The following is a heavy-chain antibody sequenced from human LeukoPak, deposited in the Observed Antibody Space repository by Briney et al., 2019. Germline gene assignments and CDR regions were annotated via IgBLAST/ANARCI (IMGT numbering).Heavy chain of an antibody. J-gene: IGHJ4*02. CDR3: ARDGHCSGGACNFDY. Sequence: GGSLRLSCAASGFTFSSYSMNWVRQAPGKGLEWVSSISSSSSYIYYADSVKGRFTISRDNAKNSLYLQMNSLRAGDTAVYYCARDGHCSGGACNFDYWGQGTLVTVPS. CDR1: GFTFSSYS. CDR2: ISSSSSYI. V-gene: IGHV3-21*01. D-gene: IGHD2-8*02.